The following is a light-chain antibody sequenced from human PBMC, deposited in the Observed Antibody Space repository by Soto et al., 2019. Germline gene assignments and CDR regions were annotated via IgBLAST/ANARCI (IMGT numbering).Light chain of an antibody. CDR3: QQRSNGPIT. Sequence: EIVLTQSPATLSLSPGERATLSCRASQSVSSYLAWYQQKPGQAPRLLIYDASNRATGIPARFSGSGSGTDFTLTISSLEPEDFAIYYCQQRSNGPITFGTGTKLDIK. CDR2: DAS. V-gene: IGKV3-11*01. CDR1: QSVSSY. J-gene: IGKJ3*01.